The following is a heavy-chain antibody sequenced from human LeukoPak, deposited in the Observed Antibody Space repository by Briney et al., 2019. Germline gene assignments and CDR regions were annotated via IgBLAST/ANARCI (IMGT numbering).Heavy chain of an antibody. Sequence: ASVKVSCRASGYIFTKYVVHWVRQAPGERPEWMGWIKAGNGDTKYSQNFQDRLTITRDTSASTVYMELSSLTSEDTALYYCARDDCGDTCYPGGYWGQGTLVTVSS. D-gene: IGHD2-21*01. CDR2: IKAGNGDT. J-gene: IGHJ4*02. CDR3: ARDDCGDTCYPGGY. CDR1: GYIFTKYV. V-gene: IGHV1-3*01.